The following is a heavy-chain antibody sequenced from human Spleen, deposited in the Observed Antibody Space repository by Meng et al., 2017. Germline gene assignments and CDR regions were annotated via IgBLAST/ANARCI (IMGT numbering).Heavy chain of an antibody. D-gene: IGHD4-17*01. CDR3: AREPTTVTTYPYYYYGMDV. Sequence: SVKVSCKASGGTFSSYAISWVRQAPGQGLEWMGGIIPIFGTANYAQKFQGRVTITADKSTSTAYMELSSLRSEDTAVYYCAREPTTVTTYPYYYYGMDVWGQGTTVTVSS. CDR2: IIPIFGTA. V-gene: IGHV1-69*06. CDR1: GGTFSSYA. J-gene: IGHJ6*02.